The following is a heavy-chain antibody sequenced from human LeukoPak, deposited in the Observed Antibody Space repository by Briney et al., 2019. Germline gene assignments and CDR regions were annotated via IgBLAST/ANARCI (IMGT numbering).Heavy chain of an antibody. CDR3: ARDPYYYDSGSFAAFDI. V-gene: IGHV3-7*01. Sequence: GGSLRLSCAASGFTFSSYSMNWVRQAPGKGLEWVANIKEDGSKTFYVDSVKGRFTISRDNAKNSLYLQMNSLRAEDTAVYYCARDPYYYDSGSFAAFDIWGQGTMVTVSS. D-gene: IGHD3-10*01. CDR2: IKEDGSKT. CDR1: GFTFSSYS. J-gene: IGHJ3*02.